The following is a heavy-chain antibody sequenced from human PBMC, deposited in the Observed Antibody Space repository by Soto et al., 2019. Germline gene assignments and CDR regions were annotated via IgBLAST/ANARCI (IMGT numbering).Heavy chain of an antibody. CDR2: FDPEDGET. CDR1: GYTLTELS. Sequence: ASVKVSCKVSGYTLTELSMHWVRQAPGKGLEWMGGFDPEDGETIYAQKFQGRVTMTEDTSTDTAYMELSSLRSEDTAVYYCATGGFRLEWPYYYYMDVWGKGTTVTVS. V-gene: IGHV1-24*01. CDR3: ATGGFRLEWPYYYYMDV. J-gene: IGHJ6*03. D-gene: IGHD3-3*01.